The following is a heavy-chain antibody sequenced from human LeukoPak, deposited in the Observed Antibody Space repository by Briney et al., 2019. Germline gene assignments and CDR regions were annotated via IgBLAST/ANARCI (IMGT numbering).Heavy chain of an antibody. CDR1: GYTFTSYY. J-gene: IGHJ5*02. CDR2: INPSGGST. V-gene: IGHV1-46*01. Sequence: ASVKVSCKASGYTFTSYYMHWVRQAPGQGLEWMGIINPSGGSTSYAQKFQGRVTMTRDTSTSTVYMELSSLGSEDTAVYYCARDSEAIRYFDWLLTSLNWFDPWGQGTLVTVSS. CDR3: ARDSEAIRYFDWLLTSLNWFDP. D-gene: IGHD3-9*01.